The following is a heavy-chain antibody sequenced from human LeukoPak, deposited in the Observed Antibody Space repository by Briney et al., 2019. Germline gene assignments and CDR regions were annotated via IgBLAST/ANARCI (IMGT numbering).Heavy chain of an antibody. Sequence: SETLSLTCAVYGGSISGYYWSWIRQPPGKGLEWIGEINHSGSTNYNPSLKSRVTISVDTSKNQFSLRLTSVTAADTAVYFCATLVSTRYYFDYWGQGTLVTVSS. CDR2: INHSGST. V-gene: IGHV4-34*01. CDR1: GGSISGYY. J-gene: IGHJ4*02. D-gene: IGHD5/OR15-5a*01. CDR3: ATLVSTRYYFDY.